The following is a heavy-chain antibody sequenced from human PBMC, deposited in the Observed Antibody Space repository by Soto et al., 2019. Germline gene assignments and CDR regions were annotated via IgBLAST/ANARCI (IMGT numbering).Heavy chain of an antibody. Sequence: ASVKVSCKASGCTFTSYPMHWVRQAPGQGLEWMGWINDCNGDTKYSQKFQGRVTITRDTSAITAYMELSSMRSGDTAEYYCEREWTGDDSSGPVDYWGQGTLVTVSS. D-gene: IGHD3-22*01. V-gene: IGHV1-3*01. CDR2: INDCNGDT. CDR3: EREWTGDDSSGPVDY. CDR1: GCTFTSYP. J-gene: IGHJ4*02.